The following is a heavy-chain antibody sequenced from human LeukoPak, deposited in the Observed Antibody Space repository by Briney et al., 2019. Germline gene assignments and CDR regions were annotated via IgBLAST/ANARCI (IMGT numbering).Heavy chain of an antibody. CDR3: AKATPILGAAAYYFDY. CDR2: LSPSGVRA. Sequence: GGSLRLSCAASGFTFSSYGMHWVRQAPGKELEWVSTLSPSGVRAYYTDSVKGRFTISRDNSKNTLYLQMNSLRAEDVAVYYCAKATPILGAAAYYFDYWGQGTLVTVSS. V-gene: IGHV3-23*01. CDR1: GFTFSSYG. D-gene: IGHD1-26*01. J-gene: IGHJ4*02.